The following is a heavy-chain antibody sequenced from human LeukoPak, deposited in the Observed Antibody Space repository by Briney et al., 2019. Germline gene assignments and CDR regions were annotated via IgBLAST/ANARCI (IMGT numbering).Heavy chain of an antibody. D-gene: IGHD5-24*01. V-gene: IGHV3-30*03. CDR1: GFTFSSYG. Sequence: GGSLRLSCAASGFTFSSYGMHWVRQAPGKGLEWVAVISYDGSNKYYADSVKGRFTISRDNSKNTLYLQMNSLRAEDTAVYYCARDRPRDGYNYGFDYWGQGTLVTVSS. CDR3: ARDRPRDGYNYGFDY. J-gene: IGHJ4*02. CDR2: ISYDGSNK.